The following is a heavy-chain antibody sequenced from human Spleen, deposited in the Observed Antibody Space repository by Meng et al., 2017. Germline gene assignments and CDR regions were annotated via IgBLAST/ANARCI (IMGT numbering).Heavy chain of an antibody. CDR1: GFTVSSNY. CDR2: IYSGGST. J-gene: IGHJ5*02. V-gene: IGHV3-53*01. CDR3: AGYDSSGYHLA. D-gene: IGHD3-22*01. Sequence: GESLKISCAASGFTVSSNYMSWVRQAPGKGLEWVSVIYSGGSTYYADSVKGRFTISRDNSKNTLYLQMNSLRAEDTAVYYCAGYDSSGYHLAWGQGTLVTVSS.